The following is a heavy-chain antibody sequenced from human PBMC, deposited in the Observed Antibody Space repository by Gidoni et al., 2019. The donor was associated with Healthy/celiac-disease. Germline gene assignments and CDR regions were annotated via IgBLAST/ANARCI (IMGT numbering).Heavy chain of an antibody. D-gene: IGHD2-15*01. Sequence: QLQLQASGPGLVKPSETLSLTCTASGGSISSSSYYWGWIRQPPGKGLEWIGSIYYSGSTYYNPALKSRVTISVDTSKNQFSLKLSSVTAADTAVYYCARLPRGVGFDYWGQGTLVTVSS. J-gene: IGHJ4*02. CDR2: IYYSGST. CDR3: ARLPRGVGFDY. CDR1: GGSISSSSYY. V-gene: IGHV4-39*01.